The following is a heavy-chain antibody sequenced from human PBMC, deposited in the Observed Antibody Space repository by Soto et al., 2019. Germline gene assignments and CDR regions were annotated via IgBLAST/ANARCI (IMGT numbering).Heavy chain of an antibody. Sequence: QVQLVQSGAEVKKPGASVKVSCKASGYTFTSYDINWVRQATGQGLEWMGWMNPNSGNTGYAQKFQGRVIMTRNTSISTAYMELSSLRSEDTAVYYLARGYYYGSGSSPDYWGQGALVTVSS. CDR1: GYTFTSYD. V-gene: IGHV1-8*01. CDR2: MNPNSGNT. J-gene: IGHJ4*02. CDR3: ARGYYYGSGSSPDY. D-gene: IGHD3-10*01.